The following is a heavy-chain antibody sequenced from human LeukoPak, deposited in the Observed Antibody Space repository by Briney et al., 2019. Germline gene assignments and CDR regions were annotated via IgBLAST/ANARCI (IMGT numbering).Heavy chain of an antibody. CDR1: GDTFSSYA. CDR2: IIPIFGIA. Sequence: ASVKVSCKASGDTFSSYAISWVRQAPGQGLEWMGRIIPIFGIANYAQKFQGRVTITADKSTSTAYMELSSLRSEDTAVYYCALSPVVKDGYYGMDVWGQGTTVTVSS. D-gene: IGHD4-23*01. CDR3: ALSPVVKDGYYGMDV. V-gene: IGHV1-69*04. J-gene: IGHJ6*02.